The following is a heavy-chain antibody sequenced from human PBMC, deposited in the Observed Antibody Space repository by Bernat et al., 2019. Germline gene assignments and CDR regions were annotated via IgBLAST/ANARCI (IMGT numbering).Heavy chain of an antibody. D-gene: IGHD2-15*01. J-gene: IGHJ4*02. V-gene: IGHV1-3*01. CDR2: INAGNGNT. CDR1: GYTFTSYA. Sequence: QVQLVQSGAEVKKPGASVKVSCKASGYTFTSYAMHWVRQAPGQRLERMGWINAGNGNTKYSQKFQGRVTITRDTSASTAYMELSSLRSEDTAVYYCARGGDCSGGSCSLKFWGQGTLVTVSS. CDR3: ARGGDCSGGSCSLKF.